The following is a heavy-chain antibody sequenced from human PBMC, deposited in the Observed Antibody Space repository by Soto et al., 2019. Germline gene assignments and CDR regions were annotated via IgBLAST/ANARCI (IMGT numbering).Heavy chain of an antibody. CDR3: ARDGRGWNYYYYYMDV. CDR2: ISSSSTI. CDR1: GFTFSSHS. V-gene: IGHV3-48*01. D-gene: IGHD1-26*01. J-gene: IGHJ6*03. Sequence: GGPLCLSCAASGFTFSSHSMNWVRQAPRKGLEWVSYISSSSTIYYADSMKGRFTISRDNAKNSLYLQMNSLRAEDTAVYYCARDGRGWNYYYYYMDVWGKGTTVTVSS.